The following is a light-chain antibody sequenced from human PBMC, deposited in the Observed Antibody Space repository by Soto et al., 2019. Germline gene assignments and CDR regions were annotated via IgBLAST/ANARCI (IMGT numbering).Light chain of an antibody. V-gene: IGLV1-44*01. CDR2: DVN. J-gene: IGLJ2*01. CDR1: SSNIGSNT. Sequence: QSVLTQPPSASGTPGQRVTISCSGSSSNIGSNTVNWYQHHPGKAPKLLIYDVNNRPSGVSDRFSGSKSGNTASLTISGLQTEDEADYYCSSYTSIITVVFGGGTKLTVL. CDR3: SSYTSIITVV.